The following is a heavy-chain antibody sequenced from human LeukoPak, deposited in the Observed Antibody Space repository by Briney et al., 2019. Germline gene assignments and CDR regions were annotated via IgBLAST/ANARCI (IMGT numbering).Heavy chain of an antibody. CDR3: TTDINWDRTRSFANDY. Sequence: ASVKVSCKVSGHTLAELSMHWVRQAPEKGLEWMRGLDPEDGETIYAQRFQGRVTMTEDTSTDTAYMELSSLRSEDTAVYYCTTDINWDRTRSFANDYWGQGTLVTVSS. J-gene: IGHJ4*02. CDR1: GHTLAELS. D-gene: IGHD7-27*01. CDR2: LDPEDGET. V-gene: IGHV1-24*01.